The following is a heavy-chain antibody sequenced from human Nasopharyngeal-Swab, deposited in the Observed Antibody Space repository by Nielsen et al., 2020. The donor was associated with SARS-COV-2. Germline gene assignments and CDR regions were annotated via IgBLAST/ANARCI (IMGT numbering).Heavy chain of an antibody. Sequence: SGPTLVKPTETLTLTCTVSGFSLSNARMGVSWIRQPPGKALEWLAHIFSNDEKSYSTSLKSRLTITKDTSKSQVVLTMTDMDPVDTATYYCAYRRPSGSSSFDYWGQGTLVTVSS. CDR3: AYRRPSGSSSFDY. J-gene: IGHJ4*02. CDR1: GFSLSNARMG. D-gene: IGHD6-6*01. CDR2: IFSNDEK. V-gene: IGHV2-26*01.